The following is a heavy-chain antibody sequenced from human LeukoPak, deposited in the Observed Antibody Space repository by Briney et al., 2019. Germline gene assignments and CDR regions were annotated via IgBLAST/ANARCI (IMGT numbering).Heavy chain of an antibody. Sequence: GGSLRLSCAASGFAFSSYVINWVRQAPGKGLEWVSAICGTGRTYYADPVTGRSTISRDNSKNTVFLQMNSLRAEDTAIFYCAKDMTTRGAFDIWGQGTMVTVSS. D-gene: IGHD1-1*01. CDR2: ICGTGRT. V-gene: IGHV3-23*01. J-gene: IGHJ3*02. CDR1: GFAFSSYV. CDR3: AKDMTTRGAFDI.